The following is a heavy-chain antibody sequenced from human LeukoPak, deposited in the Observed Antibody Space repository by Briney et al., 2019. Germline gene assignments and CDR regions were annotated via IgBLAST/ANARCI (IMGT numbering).Heavy chain of an antibody. D-gene: IGHD5-24*01. CDR1: GFTFSSYA. V-gene: IGHV3-30*04. CDR2: ISYDGSNN. CDR3: ARDGEMATNPYYFDY. J-gene: IGHJ4*02. Sequence: GGSLRLSCAASGFTFSSYAMHWVRQAPGKGLEWVAVISYDGSNNYYADSVKGRFTISRDNSKNTLYLQMNSLRDEDTAVYYCARDGEMATNPYYFDYWGQGTLVTVSS.